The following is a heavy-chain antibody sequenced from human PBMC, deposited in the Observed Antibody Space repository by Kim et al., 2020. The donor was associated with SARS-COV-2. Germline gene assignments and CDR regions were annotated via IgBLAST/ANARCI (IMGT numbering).Heavy chain of an antibody. CDR1: GGSISSSSYY. Sequence: SETLSLTCTVSGGSISSSSYYWGWIRQPPGKGLEWIGSIYYSGSTYYNPSLKSRVTISVDTSKNQFSLKLSSVTAADTAVYYCARASDSGSYYVFDYWCQGTLVTVSS. D-gene: IGHD1-26*01. V-gene: IGHV4-39*07. J-gene: IGHJ4*02. CDR3: ARASDSGSYYVFDY. CDR2: IYYSGST.